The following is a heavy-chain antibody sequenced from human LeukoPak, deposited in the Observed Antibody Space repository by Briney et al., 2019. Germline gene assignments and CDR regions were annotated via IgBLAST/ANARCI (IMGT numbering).Heavy chain of an antibody. CDR2: ISNNGGYT. CDR1: GFTFSSPA. D-gene: IGHD4-17*01. J-gene: IGHJ4*02. Sequence: GGPLRLSVAASGFTFSSPAMGWFRKAPGKGLGGVSAISNNGGYTYYADSVQGRFTISRDNSKSTLCLQMNSLRAEDTAVYYCARAGGSTVSHSDYWGQGTLVTVSS. CDR3: ARAGGSTVSHSDY. V-gene: IGHV3-23*01.